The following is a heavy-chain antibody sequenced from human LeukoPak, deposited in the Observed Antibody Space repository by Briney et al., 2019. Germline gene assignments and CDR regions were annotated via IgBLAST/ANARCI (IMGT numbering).Heavy chain of an antibody. D-gene: IGHD4-17*01. J-gene: IGHJ5*02. Sequence: SETLSLTCTVSGDSISSYYWSWIRQPPGKGLEWIGYIYYSGSTNYNPSLKSRVTISVDTSENQFSLKLSSVTAADTAVYYCARDAGRLRAWFDPWGQGTLVTVSS. CDR1: GDSISSYY. CDR2: IYYSGST. V-gene: IGHV4-59*01. CDR3: ARDAGRLRAWFDP.